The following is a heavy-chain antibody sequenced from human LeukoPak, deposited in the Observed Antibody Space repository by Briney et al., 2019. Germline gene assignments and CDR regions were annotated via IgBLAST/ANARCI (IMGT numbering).Heavy chain of an antibody. V-gene: IGHV1-69*05. D-gene: IGHD3-3*01. CDR2: IIPIFGTA. CDR3: ARALYDFWSGDPTVTYYYYYYMDV. CDR1: GGTFSSYA. Sequence: ASVKVSCKASGGTFSSYAISWVRQAPGQGLEWMGGIIPIFGTANYAQKFQGRVTITTDESTSTAYMELSSLRSEDTAVYYCARALYDFWSGDPTVTYYYYYYMDVWGKGTTVTVSS. J-gene: IGHJ6*03.